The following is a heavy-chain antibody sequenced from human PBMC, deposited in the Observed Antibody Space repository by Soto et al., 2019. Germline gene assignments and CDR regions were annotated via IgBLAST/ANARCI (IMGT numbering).Heavy chain of an antibody. V-gene: IGHV4-4*02. CDR1: GDSISSSVW. J-gene: IGHJ4*02. CDR3: ARKAWVRFDY. CDR2: VFHTGNT. D-gene: IGHD7-27*01. Sequence: ETLSLTCAVSGDSISSSVWWTWVRQPPGKGLEWIGEVFHTGNTNYNPSLKSRVTMSVDKSTNEFSLKVTSVTAADTAIYYCARKAWVRFDYWGQGALVTVSS.